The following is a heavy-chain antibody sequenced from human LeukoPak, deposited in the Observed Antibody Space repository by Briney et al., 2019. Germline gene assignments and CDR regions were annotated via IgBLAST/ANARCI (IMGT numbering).Heavy chain of an antibody. V-gene: IGHV1-3*01. CDR3: ARDSSETYADY. CDR2: INAGNGNT. Sequence: GASVKVSCKASGYTFTSYAMHWVRQAPGQRLEWMGWINAGNGNTKYSQKFQGRVTITRDTSASTAYMELSSLRSDDTAVYYCARDSSETYADYWGQGTLVTVSS. CDR1: GYTFTSYA. D-gene: IGHD3-10*01. J-gene: IGHJ4*02.